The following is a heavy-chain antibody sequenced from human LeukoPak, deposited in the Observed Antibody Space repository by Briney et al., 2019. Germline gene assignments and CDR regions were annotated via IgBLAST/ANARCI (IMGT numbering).Heavy chain of an antibody. CDR3: ARSRFGTRDAFDI. CDR2: MSPNSGNT. D-gene: IGHD3-16*01. Sequence: GASVKVSCKASGYTFTSYDINWVRQATGQGLEWMGWMSPNSGNTGYAQKFQGRVTMTRNTSISTAYMELSSLRSEDTAVYYCARSRFGTRDAFDIWGQGTMVTVSS. J-gene: IGHJ3*02. V-gene: IGHV1-8*01. CDR1: GYTFTSYD.